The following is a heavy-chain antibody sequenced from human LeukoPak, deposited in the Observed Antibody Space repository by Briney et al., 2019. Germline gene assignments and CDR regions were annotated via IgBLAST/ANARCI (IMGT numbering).Heavy chain of an antibody. J-gene: IGHJ4*02. Sequence: LPGGSLRLSCAASELTFSSYAMQWVRQAPGKGLEWVSGISASGGSTYYADSVKGRFTISRDKSKNTLYLQMNSLRAEDTAVYYCAKDPMVRGLTYDDWGQGTLVTVSS. CDR3: AKDPMVRGLTYDD. D-gene: IGHD3-10*01. CDR2: ISASGGST. CDR1: ELTFSSYA. V-gene: IGHV3-23*01.